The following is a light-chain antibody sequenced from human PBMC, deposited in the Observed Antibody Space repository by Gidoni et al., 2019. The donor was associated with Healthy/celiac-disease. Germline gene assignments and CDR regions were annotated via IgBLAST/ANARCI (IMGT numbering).Light chain of an antibody. V-gene: IGLV2-14*03. CDR3: SSYTSSSTLYV. CDR1: SSDVGGYNY. CDR2: DVS. J-gene: IGLJ1*01. Sequence: QSALTQPASVSGSPGPSITISCTGTSSDVGGYNYVSWYQKHPGKAPKLMIYDVSNRPSGVSNLFSGSKSGNTASLTISGLQAEDEADYYCSSYTSSSTLYVFGTGTKVTVL.